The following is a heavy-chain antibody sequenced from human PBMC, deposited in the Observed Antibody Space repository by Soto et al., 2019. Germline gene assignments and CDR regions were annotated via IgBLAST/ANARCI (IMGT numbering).Heavy chain of an antibody. J-gene: IGHJ6*02. D-gene: IGHD3-22*01. CDR1: GFTFSSYG. CDR2: ISYDGSNK. Sequence: QVQLVESGGGVVQPGRSLRLSCAASGFTFSSYGMHWVRQAPGKGLEWVAVISYDGSNKYYADSGKGRFTISRDNSKNTPYLQMNSLRAEDTAVYYCAKDRADSSGYYAVPTDNYYYYGMDVWGQGTTVTVSS. V-gene: IGHV3-30*18. CDR3: AKDRADSSGYYAVPTDNYYYYGMDV.